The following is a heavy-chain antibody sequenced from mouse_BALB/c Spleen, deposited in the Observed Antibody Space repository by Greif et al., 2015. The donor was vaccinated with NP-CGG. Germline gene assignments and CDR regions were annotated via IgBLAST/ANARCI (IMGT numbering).Heavy chain of an antibody. Sequence: EVMLVESGGGLVQPGGSLRLSCATSEFTFTDYYMSWVRQPPGKALEWLGFIRNKANGYTTEYNASVKGRFTISRDNSQSILYLQMNTLRAEDSATYHCARGRWLLDYWGQGTTLTVSS. J-gene: IGHJ2*01. CDR2: IRNKANGYTT. CDR3: ARGRWLLDY. V-gene: IGHV7-3*02. D-gene: IGHD2-3*01. CDR1: EFTFTDYY.